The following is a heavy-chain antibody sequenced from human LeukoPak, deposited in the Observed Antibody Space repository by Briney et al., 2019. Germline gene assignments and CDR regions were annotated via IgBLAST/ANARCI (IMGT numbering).Heavy chain of an antibody. CDR3: ARLNKPGWFDP. D-gene: IGHD1-14*01. CDR1: GFTVSSNY. CDR2: IFYTGST. Sequence: GSLRLSCAASGFTVSSNYMSWVRQPPGKGLEWIANIFYTGSTYYNPSLKSRVTISIDTSKNQFSLRLNSVTATDTAVYYCARLNKPGWFDPWGQGTLVTVSS. V-gene: IGHV4-39*01. J-gene: IGHJ5*02.